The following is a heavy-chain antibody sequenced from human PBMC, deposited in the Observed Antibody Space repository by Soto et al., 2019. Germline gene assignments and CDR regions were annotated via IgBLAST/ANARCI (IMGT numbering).Heavy chain of an antibody. J-gene: IGHJ6*02. CDR3: AKGKATLVRYYGMDV. CDR2: ISGSGGST. Sequence: EVRLLESGGGLVQPGGSLRLSCAASGFTFSSYDMSWVRQAPGKGLEWVSAISGSGGSTYYADSVKGRFTISRENSKNTLYLQMNSLRAEDTAVYYCAKGKATLVRYYGMDVWGQGTTVTVSS. V-gene: IGHV3-23*01. CDR1: GFTFSSYD. D-gene: IGHD2-15*01.